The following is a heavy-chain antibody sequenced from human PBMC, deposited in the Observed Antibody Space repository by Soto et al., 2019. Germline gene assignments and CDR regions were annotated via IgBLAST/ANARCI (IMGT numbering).Heavy chain of an antibody. J-gene: IGHJ4*01. V-gene: IGHV4-38-2*02. CDR2: IYHGGTT. CDR3: ARDNVMVVAGSAFDY. D-gene: IGHD6-19*01. CDR1: GYSISSGSY. Sequence: XATLSLTFTVSGYSISSGSYRWWIRQPPGKGPEWIASIYHGGTTFYNPSLKSRVTVSVDTSTNQFSLKLRSMAAADTAVYYCARDNVMVVAGSAFDYWGHGTLVTVSS.